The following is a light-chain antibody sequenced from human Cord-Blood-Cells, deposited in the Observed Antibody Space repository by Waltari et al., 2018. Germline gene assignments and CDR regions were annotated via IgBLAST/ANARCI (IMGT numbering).Light chain of an antibody. CDR2: AAS. V-gene: IGKV1-39*01. CDR1: RSISRY. Sequence: SQMNHAPSPLPACVGDRVTITYRASRSISRYLNWYQQKPGKAPKLLIYAASSLQSGVPSRFSGSGSGTDFTLTISSLQPEDFATYYCQQSYSTPPTFGQGTKVEIK. J-gene: IGKJ1*01. CDR3: QQSYSTPPT.